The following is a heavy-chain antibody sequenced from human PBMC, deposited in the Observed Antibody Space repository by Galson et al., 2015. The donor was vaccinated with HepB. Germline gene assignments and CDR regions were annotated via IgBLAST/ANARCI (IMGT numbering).Heavy chain of an antibody. V-gene: IGHV4-59*01. J-gene: IGHJ4*02. CDR3: ARVERGYSGSDGTYCLDF. CDR2: VSNSGNT. CDR1: GDSISSYS. Sequence: SETLSLTCTVSGDSISSYSWSWTRQPPGKPLEWIGYVSNSGNTAYNPSLSSRVTISEDTSKNQLSLRLTSVTAADTAVYFCARVERGYSGSDGTYCLDFWGRGTLVTVSS. D-gene: IGHD5-12*01.